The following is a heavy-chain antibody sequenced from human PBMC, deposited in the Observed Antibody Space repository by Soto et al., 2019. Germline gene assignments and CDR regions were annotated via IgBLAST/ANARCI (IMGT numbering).Heavy chain of an antibody. CDR3: ARGSGSSSRARPPFDY. J-gene: IGHJ4*02. CDR2: INHSGST. Sequence: PSETLSLTCAVYGGSFSGYYWSWIRQPPGKGLEWIGEINHSGSTNYNPSLKRRVTISVDTSKNQFSLKLSSVTAADTAVYYCARGSGSSSRARPPFDYWGQGSLVTASS. V-gene: IGHV4-34*01. D-gene: IGHD6-6*01. CDR1: GGSFSGYY.